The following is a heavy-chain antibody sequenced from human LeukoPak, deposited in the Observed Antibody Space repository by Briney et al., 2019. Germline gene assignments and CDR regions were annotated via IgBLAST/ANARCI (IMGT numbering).Heavy chain of an antibody. Sequence: PSETLSLTCTVSGGYISSSSYYWGWIRQPPGKGLEWIGGIYYSGSTYYNPSLKSRVTISVDTSKNQFSLKLSSVTAADTAVYYCASHPIVVVVAATGWFDPWGQGTLVTVSS. CDR2: IYYSGST. D-gene: IGHD2-15*01. V-gene: IGHV4-39*01. CDR3: ASHPIVVVVAATGWFDP. CDR1: GGYISSSSYY. J-gene: IGHJ5*02.